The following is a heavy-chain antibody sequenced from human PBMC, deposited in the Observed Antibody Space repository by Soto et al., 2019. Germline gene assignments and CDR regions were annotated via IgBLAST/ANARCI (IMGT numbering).Heavy chain of an antibody. D-gene: IGHD3-22*01. CDR2: VYHSGRT. CDR1: VYSISTGYY. Sequence: PSETLSLTCAFSVYSISTGYYCGWVRRPPGKGLEWIGSVYHSGRTSYNPSLESRVTISVDTSKNQFSLRLSSVTAADTAVYYCARGVNYYDSSGFYPRDYWGQGILVTVSS. V-gene: IGHV4-38-2*01. CDR3: ARGVNYYDSSGFYPRDY. J-gene: IGHJ4*02.